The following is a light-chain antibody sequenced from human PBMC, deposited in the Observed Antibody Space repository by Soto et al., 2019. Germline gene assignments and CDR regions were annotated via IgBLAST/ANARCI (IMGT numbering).Light chain of an antibody. Sequence: EIVLTQSPATLSLSPGERATLSCRASQSVSSYLAWYQQKPGQAPRLLIYDASNRATGIPARFSGSGSGTDFTLTISSLEPEDFAVYYCQQRSNWPLTLGGGTKVAIK. CDR2: DAS. J-gene: IGKJ4*01. CDR3: QQRSNWPLT. CDR1: QSVSSY. V-gene: IGKV3-11*01.